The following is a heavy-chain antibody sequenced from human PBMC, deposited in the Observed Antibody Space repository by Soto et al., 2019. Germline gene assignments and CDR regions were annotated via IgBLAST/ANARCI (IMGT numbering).Heavy chain of an antibody. CDR1: GGSFSGYY. J-gene: IGHJ5*02. CDR2: INHSGST. Sequence: SETPSLTCAVYGGSFSGYYWSWIRQPPGKGLEWIGEINHSGSTNYNPSLKSRVTISVDTSKNHFSLKLSSVTAADTAVYYCASTFGIAAPGFDPWGQGPLVTVSS. D-gene: IGHD6-13*01. CDR3: ASTFGIAAPGFDP. V-gene: IGHV4-34*01.